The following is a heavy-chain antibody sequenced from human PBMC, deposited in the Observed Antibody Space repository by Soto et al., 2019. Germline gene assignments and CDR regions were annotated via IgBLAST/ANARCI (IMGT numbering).Heavy chain of an antibody. J-gene: IGHJ4*02. V-gene: IGHV1-69*01. CDR3: ARLSIARRDFDY. D-gene: IGHD6-6*01. CDR1: GGTFSGYT. CDR2: TIPVFGTA. Sequence: QVQLVQSGAEVRKPGSSVKVSCRASGGTFSGYTITWVRQAPGQGLEWMGGTIPVFGTANYAQKFQGRVXXTADESTSTAYMELSSLRSEATAVYYCARLSIARRDFDYWGQGTLVTVSS.